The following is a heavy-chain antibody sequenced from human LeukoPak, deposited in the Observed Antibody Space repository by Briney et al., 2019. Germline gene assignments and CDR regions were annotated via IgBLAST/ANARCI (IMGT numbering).Heavy chain of an antibody. Sequence: PSETLSLTCTVSGGSISSGDYYWSWIRQPPGKGLEWIGYIYYSGSTYYNPSLKSRVTISVDTSKNQFSLKLSSVTAADTAVYYCARRRTLGVSGGCCWFDPWGQGTLVTVSS. CDR3: ARRRTLGVSGGCCWFDP. V-gene: IGHV4-30-4*01. D-gene: IGHD3-16*01. CDR2: IYYSGST. CDR1: GGSISSGDYY. J-gene: IGHJ5*02.